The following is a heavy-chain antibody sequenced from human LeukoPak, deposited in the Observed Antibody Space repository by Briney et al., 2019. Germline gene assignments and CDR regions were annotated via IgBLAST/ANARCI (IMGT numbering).Heavy chain of an antibody. CDR2: INPNSGGT. CDR3: ARGVAAAASIDH. J-gene: IGHJ4*02. V-gene: IGHV1-2*06. CDR1: GYTFTGYY. D-gene: IGHD6-13*01. Sequence: ASVKVSCKASGYTFTGYYMHWVRQAPGQGLEWMGRINPNSGGTNYAQKFQGRVTMTRDTSISTAYMELSRLRSDDTAVYYCARGVAAAASIDHWGQGTLVTVSS.